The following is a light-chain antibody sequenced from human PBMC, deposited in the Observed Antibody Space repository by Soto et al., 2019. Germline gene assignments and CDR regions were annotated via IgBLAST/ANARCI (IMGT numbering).Light chain of an antibody. Sequence: QSALTQPASLSGSPGQSITISCTGTSRDVGCYNYVSWYQQHPGKAPKLMIYDVSNRPSGVSNRFSGSKSGNTASLTISGLQAEDEADYYCSSYRASSTTHYVFGTGTKLTVL. V-gene: IGLV2-14*03. CDR3: SSYRASSTTHYV. CDR2: DVS. CDR1: SRDVGCYNY. J-gene: IGLJ1*01.